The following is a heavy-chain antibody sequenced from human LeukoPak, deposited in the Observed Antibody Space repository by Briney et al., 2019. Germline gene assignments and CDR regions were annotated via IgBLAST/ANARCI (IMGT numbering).Heavy chain of an antibody. Sequence: GGPLRLSCAASGFTYSTYAMSWVRQAPGKGLEWVSSIRGSGGSTYYADSVQGRFTTSRDNSKNTLYLQMNSLRAEDTAVYYCAKDSSDYGDYDPGAFDYWGQGTLVTVSS. CDR1: GFTYSTYA. V-gene: IGHV3-23*01. CDR2: IRGSGGST. J-gene: IGHJ4*02. CDR3: AKDSSDYGDYDPGAFDY. D-gene: IGHD4-17*01.